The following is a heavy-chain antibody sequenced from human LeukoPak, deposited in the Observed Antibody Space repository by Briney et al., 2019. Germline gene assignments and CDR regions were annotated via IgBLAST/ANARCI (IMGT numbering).Heavy chain of an antibody. D-gene: IGHD5-24*01. J-gene: IGHJ4*02. CDR3: ARGMADYFDY. CDR2: ISSSSSYI. Sequence: GGSLRLSCAASGFAFSSYSMNWVRQAPGKGLEWVSSISSSSSYIYYADSVKGRFTISRDNAKNSLYLQMNSQRAEGTAVYYCARGMADYFDYWGQGTLVTVSS. CDR1: GFAFSSYS. V-gene: IGHV3-21*01.